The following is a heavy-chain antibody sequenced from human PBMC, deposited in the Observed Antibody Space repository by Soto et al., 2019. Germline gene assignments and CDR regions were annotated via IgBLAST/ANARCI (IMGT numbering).Heavy chain of an antibody. CDR2: IWYDGSDK. CDR3: ARVSNPINYYGMDV. Sequence: SLRLSCAASGFTFSSYGMHWVRQAPGKGLEWVAVIWYDGSDKYYADSVKGRFTISRDNPKNTLYLQMNSLRAEDTAVYYCARVSNPINYYGMDVWGQGTTVTVSS. J-gene: IGHJ6*02. CDR1: GFTFSSYG. V-gene: IGHV3-33*01.